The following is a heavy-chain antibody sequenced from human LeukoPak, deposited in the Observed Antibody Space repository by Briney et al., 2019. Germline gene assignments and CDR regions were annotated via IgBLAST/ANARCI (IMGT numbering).Heavy chain of an antibody. V-gene: IGHV4-30-2*01. D-gene: IGHD4-11*01. CDR3: AKGDDDYSNPLDAFDI. CDR2: IYHSGST. Sequence: PSETLYLTCTVSGGSISNGGYYWSWIRQPPEKGVEWIGYIYHSGSTYYNPSLKSRVTISVDRSKNQFSLKLSSVTAADTAVYYCAKGDDDYSNPLDAFDIWGQGTMVTVSS. J-gene: IGHJ3*02. CDR1: GGSISNGGYY.